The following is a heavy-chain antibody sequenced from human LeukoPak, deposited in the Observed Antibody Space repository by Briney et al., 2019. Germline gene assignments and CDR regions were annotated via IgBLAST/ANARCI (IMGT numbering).Heavy chain of an antibody. J-gene: IGHJ4*02. Sequence: GASVKASCKASGYTFTNYGISWVRQAPGQGLEWMGWISAYSGYTHYAQKIQGRVTVTTEASTGTAYMELRSLTSYDTAVYYCARDAVSTTTAGGIDYWGQGTLVTVSS. CDR1: GYTFTNYG. V-gene: IGHV1-18*01. D-gene: IGHD5/OR15-5a*01. CDR3: ARDAVSTTTAGGIDY. CDR2: ISAYSGYT.